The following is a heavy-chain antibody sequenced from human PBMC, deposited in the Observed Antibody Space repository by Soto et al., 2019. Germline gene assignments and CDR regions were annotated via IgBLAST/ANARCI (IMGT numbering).Heavy chain of an antibody. J-gene: IGHJ5*01. V-gene: IGHV4-30-4*01. CDR3: ARGRYCLTGRCFPNWFDS. CDR2: IYKSATT. D-gene: IGHD2-15*01. Sequence: SETLSLTCSVSGDSISTVDYFWAWIRQPPGQALEYIGYIYKSATTYYNPSFESRVAISLDTSKSQFSLNVTPVTAAATAVYFCARGRYCLTGRCFPNWFDSWGQGTLVTVSS. CDR1: GDSISTVDYF.